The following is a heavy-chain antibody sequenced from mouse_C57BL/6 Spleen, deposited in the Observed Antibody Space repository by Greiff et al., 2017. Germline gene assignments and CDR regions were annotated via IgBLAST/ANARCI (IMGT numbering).Heavy chain of an antibody. D-gene: IGHD1-1*01. Sequence: EVQLQESGPGLVKPSQSLSLTCPVTGYSITSGYYWNWIRQFPGNKLEWMGYIRYDGSNNYNPSLKNRISFTRDTSENQFFLKLNSVTTEDTATYYCASGDYGGSYWFAYWGQGTLVTVSA. V-gene: IGHV3-6*01. CDR1: GYSITSGYY. CDR2: IRYDGSN. CDR3: ASGDYGGSYWFAY. J-gene: IGHJ3*01.